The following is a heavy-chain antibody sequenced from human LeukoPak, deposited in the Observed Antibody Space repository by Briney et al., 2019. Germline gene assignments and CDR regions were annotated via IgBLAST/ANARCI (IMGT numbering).Heavy chain of an antibody. J-gene: IGHJ4*02. CDR2: MHYSGII. CDR3: AREDYSSSFGVDY. V-gene: IGHV4-39*02. Sequence: SETLSPTCTVSGGSISSTTHYWSWIRQPPGKGLEWIGSMHYSGIIYYNPSLKSRVTISVDTSKNQFSLKLTSVTAADTAVYYCAREDYSSSFGVDYWGQGTLVTVSS. CDR1: GGSISSTTHY. D-gene: IGHD6-13*01.